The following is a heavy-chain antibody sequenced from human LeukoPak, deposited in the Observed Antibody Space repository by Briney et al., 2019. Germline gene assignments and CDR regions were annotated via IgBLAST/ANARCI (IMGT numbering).Heavy chain of an antibody. J-gene: IGHJ4*02. CDR1: GFTFSSYG. D-gene: IGHD3-10*01. V-gene: IGHV3-23*01. CDR2: ISGSGGST. Sequence: GGSLRLSCAASGFTFSSYGMSWVRQAPGKGLEWVSAISGSGGSTYYADSVKGRFTISRDNSKNTLYLQMNSLRAEDTAVYYCAKEPTFYGSGSYYKHYFDYWGQGTLVTVSS. CDR3: AKEPTFYGSGSYYKHYFDY.